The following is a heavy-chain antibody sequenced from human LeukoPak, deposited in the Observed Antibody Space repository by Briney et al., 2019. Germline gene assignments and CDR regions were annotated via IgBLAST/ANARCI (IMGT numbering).Heavy chain of an antibody. CDR3: AILYYDFWSGPFFDY. V-gene: IGHV4-38-2*02. D-gene: IGHD3-3*01. Sequence: SETLSLTCTVSGYSISSGYYWGWIRQPPGKGLEWIGSIYHSGSTYYNPSLKSRVTISVDTSKNQSSLKLSSVTAADTAVYYCAILYYDFWSGPFFDYWGQGTLVTVSS. CDR1: GYSISSGYY. J-gene: IGHJ4*02. CDR2: IYHSGST.